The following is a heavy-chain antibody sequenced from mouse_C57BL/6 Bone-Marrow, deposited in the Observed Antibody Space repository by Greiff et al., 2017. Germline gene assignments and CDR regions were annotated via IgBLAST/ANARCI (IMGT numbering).Heavy chain of an antibody. CDR2: IRSKSNNYAT. Sequence: EVNLVESGGGLVQPKGSLKLSCAASGFSFNTYAMNWVRQAPGKGLEWVACIRSKSNNYATYYADSVKDRFTISRDDSESMLYLQMNNLKTEDTAMYYCVRGIYAMDYWGQGTSVTVSS. CDR1: GFSFNTYA. CDR3: VRGIYAMDY. J-gene: IGHJ4*01. V-gene: IGHV10-1*01.